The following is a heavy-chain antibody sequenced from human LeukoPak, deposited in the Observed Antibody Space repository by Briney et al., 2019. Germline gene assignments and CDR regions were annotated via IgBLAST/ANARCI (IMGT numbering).Heavy chain of an antibody. J-gene: IGHJ4*02. D-gene: IGHD6-19*01. CDR1: GFTFSSYG. Sequence: GGSLRLSCAASGFTFSSYGMSWVRQAPGKGLEWVSAISGSGGSTYYADSVKGRFTISRDNSKNTLYLQMNSLRAEDTAVYYCAKVGRQWLVPGFDYWGQGTLVTVSS. CDR3: AKVGRQWLVPGFDY. CDR2: ISGSGGST. V-gene: IGHV3-23*01.